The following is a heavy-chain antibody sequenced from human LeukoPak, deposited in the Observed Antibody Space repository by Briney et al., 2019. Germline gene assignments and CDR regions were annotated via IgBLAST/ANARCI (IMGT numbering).Heavy chain of an antibody. D-gene: IGHD1-1*01. CDR2: ISYDGSNK. V-gene: IGHV3-30-3*01. CDR3: ARDWNGWGSINYYYYMDV. CDR1: GFTFSSYA. J-gene: IGHJ6*03. Sequence: GRSLRLSCAASGFTFSSYAMHWVRQAPGKGLEWVAVISYDGSNKYYADSVKGRFTISRDNSKNTLYLQMNSLRAEDTAVYYCARDWNGWGSINYYYYMDVWGKGTTVTVSS.